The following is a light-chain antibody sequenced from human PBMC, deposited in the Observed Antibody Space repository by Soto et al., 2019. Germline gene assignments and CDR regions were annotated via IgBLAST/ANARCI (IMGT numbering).Light chain of an antibody. Sequence: EIVLTQSPATLSLSPGERATLSCRASQSVTDNYLAWYQQKPGQAPRLVISGASSRTSGIPDRFSASGSGTDFTLTISRLEPEDFAVYYCQQYGTSPLTFGGGTKVEVK. CDR2: GAS. V-gene: IGKV3-20*01. J-gene: IGKJ4*01. CDR3: QQYGTSPLT. CDR1: QSVTDNY.